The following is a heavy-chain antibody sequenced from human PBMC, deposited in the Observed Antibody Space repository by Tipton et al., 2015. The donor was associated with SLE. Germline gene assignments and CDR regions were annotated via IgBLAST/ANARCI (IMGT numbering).Heavy chain of an antibody. D-gene: IGHD1-1*01. J-gene: IGHJ6*02. CDR1: GYSFTRYG. Sequence: QSGAEVKKPGASVKVSCKSSGYSFTRYGISWVRQAPGQGLEWMGWISGKNGNTDYAQSFQGRVTMTTDTSMSTAYMELRSLRSDDTAVYYCARDLDNMDVWGQGTTVTVSS. V-gene: IGHV1-18*04. CDR2: ISGKNGNT. CDR3: ARDLDNMDV.